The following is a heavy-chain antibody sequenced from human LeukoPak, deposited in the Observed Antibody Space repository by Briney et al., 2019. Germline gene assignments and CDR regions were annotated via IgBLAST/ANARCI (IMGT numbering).Heavy chain of an antibody. Sequence: ASVKVSFKASGYTFTSYYMHWVRQAPGQGLEWMGIINTSGGSPSYAQKFQGRVSMTRDTSTSTVYMELSGLRSDDTAVYYCARARDSSGYYYWLDPWGQGTLVTVSS. CDR2: INTSGGSP. D-gene: IGHD3-22*01. V-gene: IGHV1-46*01. CDR1: GYTFTSYY. J-gene: IGHJ5*02. CDR3: ARARDSSGYYYWLDP.